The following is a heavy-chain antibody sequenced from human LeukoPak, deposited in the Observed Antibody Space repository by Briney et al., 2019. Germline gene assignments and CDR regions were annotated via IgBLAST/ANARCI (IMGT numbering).Heavy chain of an antibody. V-gene: IGHV1-2*07. J-gene: IGHJ4*02. CDR2: INPNNGDA. CDR1: GYAFSGGY. Sequence: ASVKVSCKTSGYAFSGGYDIYWVRQAPGQGLECMGWINPNNGDANYGHKFRGRVTMTRDTSISTAYMEVSVVTFDDTAVYYCATEIGGVPYWGQGTQLTVSS. D-gene: IGHD2-8*01. CDR3: ATEIGGVPY.